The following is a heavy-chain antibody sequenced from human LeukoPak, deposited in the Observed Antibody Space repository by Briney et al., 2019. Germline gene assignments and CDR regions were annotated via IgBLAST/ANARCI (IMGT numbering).Heavy chain of an antibody. V-gene: IGHV4-31*03. CDR1: GGSISSGGYY. Sequence: SQTLSLTCTVSGGSISSGGYYWSWIRQHPGKGLEWIGYIYYSGSTYYNPSLKSRVTISVDTSKNQFSLKLSSVTAADTAVYYCARDWSYGDYVVFPDYWGQGTLVTVSS. J-gene: IGHJ4*02. D-gene: IGHD4-17*01. CDR2: IYYSGST. CDR3: ARDWSYGDYVVFPDY.